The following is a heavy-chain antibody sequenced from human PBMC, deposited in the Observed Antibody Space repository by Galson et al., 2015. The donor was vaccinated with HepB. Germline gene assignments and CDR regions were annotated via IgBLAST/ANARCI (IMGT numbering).Heavy chain of an antibody. V-gene: IGHV6-1*01. CDR3: ARDVVVVVAATWGWDYYYYMDV. CDR2: TYYRSKWYN. J-gene: IGHJ6*03. CDR1: GDSVSSNSAA. D-gene: IGHD2-15*01. Sequence: CAISGDSVSSNSAAWNWIRQSPSRGLEWLGRTYYRSKWYNDYAVSVKSRITINPDTSKNQFSLQLNSVTPEDTAVYYCARDVVVVVAATWGWDYYYYMDVWGKGTTVTVSS.